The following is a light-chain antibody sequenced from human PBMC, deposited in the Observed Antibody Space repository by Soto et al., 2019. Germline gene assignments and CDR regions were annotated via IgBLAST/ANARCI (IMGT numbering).Light chain of an antibody. V-gene: IGKV1-33*01. CDR3: QQYEILAS. Sequence: DIHMTQSPSSLSASIGDRVIITCQASQDISTYLNWYQQKPGQAPKLLIHDAANLETGVPSRFSASGSGTEFTLTIRSLQPEDIETYYCQQYEILASFGQGTKLEIK. J-gene: IGKJ2*03. CDR2: DAA. CDR1: QDISTY.